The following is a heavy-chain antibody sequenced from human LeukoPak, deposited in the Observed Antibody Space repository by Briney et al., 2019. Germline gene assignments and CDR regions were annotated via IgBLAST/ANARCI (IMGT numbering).Heavy chain of an antibody. V-gene: IGHV3-23*01. D-gene: IGHD2-2*01. CDR1: GFTFSSYV. CDR3: AKDRSCSGSSCNVGS. J-gene: IGHJ3*01. CDR2: ISASGSST. Sequence: GGSLGLSCAASGFTFSSYVMSWVRQAPGRGLEWVSTISASGSSTYYADSVKGRFTISRDNSKNTLFLQMNGLRAEDTAVYYCAKDRSCSGSSCNVGSWGQGTMVTVSS.